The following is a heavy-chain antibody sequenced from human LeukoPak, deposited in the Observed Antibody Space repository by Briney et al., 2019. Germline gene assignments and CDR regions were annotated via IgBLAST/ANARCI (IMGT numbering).Heavy chain of an antibody. CDR1: GYRLSTYW. D-gene: IGHD5-12*01. Sequence: GESLQISFEGSGYRLSTYWIGWVRQMPGKGLEWMGMIYPGDSDIRYSPSSQGQVTISADKSTSTAYLQWNSLKASDTAMYYCARLKVATINYFDSWGQGTLVTVFS. V-gene: IGHV5-51*01. J-gene: IGHJ4*02. CDR2: IYPGDSDI. CDR3: ARLKVATINYFDS.